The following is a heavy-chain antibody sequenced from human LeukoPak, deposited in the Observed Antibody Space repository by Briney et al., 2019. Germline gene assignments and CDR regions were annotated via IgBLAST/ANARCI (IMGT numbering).Heavy chain of an antibody. CDR3: ARDVAGSVTLDY. J-gene: IGHJ4*02. D-gene: IGHD4-17*01. CDR2: ISSSGSTI. CDR1: GFTFSSYS. V-gene: IGHV3-48*01. Sequence: SGGSLRLSCAASGFTFSSYSMNWVRQAPGKGLEWVSYISSSGSTIYYADSVKGRFTISRDNAKNSLYLQMNSLRAEDTAVYYCARDVAGSVTLDYWGQGTLVTVSS.